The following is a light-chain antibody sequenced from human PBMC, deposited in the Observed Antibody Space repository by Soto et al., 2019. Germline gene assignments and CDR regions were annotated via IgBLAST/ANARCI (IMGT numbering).Light chain of an antibody. Sequence: EIVMTQSPATLSVSPGDRATLSCMASQSVSSTLAWYQQKPGQAPRLLIYGASTRATGIPARFSGSGSGTEFTITISSLQSEDFAVYYCQQYNNWPLTFGQGTKVEIK. J-gene: IGKJ1*01. CDR1: QSVSST. CDR3: QQYNNWPLT. CDR2: GAS. V-gene: IGKV3-15*01.